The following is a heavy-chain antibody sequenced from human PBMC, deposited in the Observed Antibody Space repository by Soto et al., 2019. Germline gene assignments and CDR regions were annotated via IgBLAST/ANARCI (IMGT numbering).Heavy chain of an antibody. J-gene: IGHJ4*02. Sequence: QVQLVQSGAEVKKPGSSVKVSCKASGGTFSSYAISWVRQAPGQGLEWMGGIIPIFGTANYAQKFQGRVTITADESTSTAYMELGSLRAEDTAVYYCAREWVRIGDSSGYLDYWGQGTLVTVSS. V-gene: IGHV1-69*01. D-gene: IGHD3-22*01. CDR1: GGTFSSYA. CDR3: AREWVRIGDSSGYLDY. CDR2: IIPIFGTA.